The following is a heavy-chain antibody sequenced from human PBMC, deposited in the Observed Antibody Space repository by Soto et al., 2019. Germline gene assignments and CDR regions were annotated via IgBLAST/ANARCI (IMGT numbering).Heavy chain of an antibody. D-gene: IGHD2-21*02. CDR2: ISGSGGST. V-gene: IGHV3-23*01. J-gene: IGHJ6*02. CDR3: AKVYMVTHGTYYYYYGMDV. Sequence: GGSLRLSCAASGFTFSRYAMSWVRQAPGKVLEWVSAISGSGGSTYYADSVKGRFTISRDNSKNTLYLQMNSLRAEDTAVYYCAKVYMVTHGTYYYYYGMDVWGQGTTVTVSS. CDR1: GFTFSRYA.